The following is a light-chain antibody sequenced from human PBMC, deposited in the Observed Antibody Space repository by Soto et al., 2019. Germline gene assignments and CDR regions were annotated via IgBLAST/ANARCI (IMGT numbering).Light chain of an antibody. CDR1: SSDVGGYNY. CDR3: SSYTSSSPVV. CDR2: EVT. J-gene: IGLJ2*01. V-gene: IGLV2-14*01. Sequence: QSALTQPASVSGSPGQSITISCTGTSSDVGGYNYVSWYQQHPGQVPKLTIYEVTNRPSGVSSRFSGSKSGNTASLTISGLQAEDEADYYCSSYTSSSPVVFGGGTKLTVL.